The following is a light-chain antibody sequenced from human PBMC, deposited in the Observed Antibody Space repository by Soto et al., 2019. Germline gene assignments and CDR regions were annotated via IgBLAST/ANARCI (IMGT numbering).Light chain of an antibody. Sequence: EIVLTQSPATLSLSPGERATLSCRASQSVSGHLAWYQQKPGQAPRLLIYAASNRASGIPARFSGGGSGTDFTLTISSLEPEDFAIYYCLQRDDWLTLGQGTKVDIK. CDR3: LQRDDWLT. CDR2: AAS. V-gene: IGKV3-11*01. CDR1: QSVSGH. J-gene: IGKJ1*01.